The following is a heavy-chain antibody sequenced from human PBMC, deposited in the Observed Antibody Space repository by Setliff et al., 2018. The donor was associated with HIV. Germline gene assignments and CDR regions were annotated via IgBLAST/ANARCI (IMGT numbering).Heavy chain of an antibody. CDR2: MNPNTGVA. CDR1: GHTFNNYD. J-gene: IGHJ4*02. Sequence: ASVKVSCKASGHTFNNYDIHWVRRATGQGLEWMGWMNPNTGVAGYALKFHGRVTMTRDTSISTVYMELTSLRSDDTAVYYCARKDGVGYCDSNSCYGIGPIDFWGQGSLVTVSS. V-gene: IGHV1-8*01. D-gene: IGHD2-2*01. CDR3: ARKDGVGYCDSNSCYGIGPIDF.